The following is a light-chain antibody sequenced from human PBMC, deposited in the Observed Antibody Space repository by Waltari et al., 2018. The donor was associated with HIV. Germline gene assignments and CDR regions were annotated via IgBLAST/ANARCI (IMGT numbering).Light chain of an antibody. J-gene: IGKJ2*01. CDR2: WAS. CDR3: QQYYSLPYT. Sequence: DIVMTQSPDSLAVSLGARATINCKSSQTVLYSSNNKNYLTWYRQRPGQPPKVVIYWASTRESGVPDRFSGSWSGTYFTLTINSLQAEDVAVYYCQQYYSLPYTFGRGTKLEIK. CDR1: QTVLYSSNNKNY. V-gene: IGKV4-1*01.